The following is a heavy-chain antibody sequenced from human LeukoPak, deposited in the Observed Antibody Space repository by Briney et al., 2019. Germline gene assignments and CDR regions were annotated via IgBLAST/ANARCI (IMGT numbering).Heavy chain of an antibody. J-gene: IGHJ3*01. D-gene: IGHD4-17*01. CDR1: GFTFSRYA. V-gene: IGHV3-23*01. CDR2: IKGSGDGT. CDR3: GRDPNGDYICAFDF. Sequence: GGSLRLSCAASGFTFSRYAMTWVRQAPGPGLEWVSSIKGSGDGTSYADSVKGSFTMSRDNSKNTLYLQMNSLRAEHTAIYCSGRDPNGDYICAFDFWGQGTLVTVSS.